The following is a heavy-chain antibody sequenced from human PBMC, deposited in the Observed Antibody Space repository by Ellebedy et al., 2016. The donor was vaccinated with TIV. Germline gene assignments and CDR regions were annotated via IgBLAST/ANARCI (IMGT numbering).Heavy chain of an antibody. V-gene: IGHV4-34*01. CDR1: GGSLSGYY. Sequence: MPGGSLRLSCAVYGGSLSGYYWNWIRQPPGKGLEWIGEIIQSGTMNYSPSLKSRVTISVDKSKHQFSLKLSSVTAADTAVYFCARGIYGSGSVDYWGQGTLVTVSS. D-gene: IGHD3-10*01. CDR3: ARGIYGSGSVDY. CDR2: IIQSGTM. J-gene: IGHJ4*02.